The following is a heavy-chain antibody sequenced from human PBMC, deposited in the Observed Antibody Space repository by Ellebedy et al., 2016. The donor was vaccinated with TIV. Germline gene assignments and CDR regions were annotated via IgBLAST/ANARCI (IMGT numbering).Heavy chain of an antibody. V-gene: IGHV4-61*01. CDR2: VYYSGST. D-gene: IGHD1-26*01. CDR3: ARSVGATDY. Sequence: SETLSLTXAVSRGSVSTGNYYWSWIRQPPGKGLEWIGYVYYSGSTNYNPSLKSRVTISVDTSKNQFSLKLSSVTAADTAVYYCARSVGATDYWGQGTLVTVSS. J-gene: IGHJ4*02. CDR1: RGSVSTGNYY.